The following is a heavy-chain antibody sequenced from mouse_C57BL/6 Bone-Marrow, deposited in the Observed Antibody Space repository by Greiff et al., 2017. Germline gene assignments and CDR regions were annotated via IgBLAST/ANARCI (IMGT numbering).Heavy chain of an antibody. CDR2: MHPNGGSP. J-gene: IGHJ4*01. CDR1: GYSFTNYW. V-gene: IGHV1-64*01. D-gene: IGHD2-4*01. Sequence: QVQLQQPGAELVKPGASVKLSCKASGYSFTNYWMHWVKQRPGQGLEWIGMMHPNGGSPDYNEKFKSEATLSVDKSSRTAYMELGSLTSEDSAVYYCARSYDYDDYTMDYWCQGTSVTVSS. CDR3: ARSYDYDDYTMDY.